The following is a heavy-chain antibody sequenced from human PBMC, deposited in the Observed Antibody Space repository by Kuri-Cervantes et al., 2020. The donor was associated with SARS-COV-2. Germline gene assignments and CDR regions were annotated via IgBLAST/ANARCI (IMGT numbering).Heavy chain of an antibody. J-gene: IGHJ2*01. CDR2: TTDDGTNK. Sequence: GGSLRLSCAASGFTFSSYAMRWVRQAPGKGLEWVAVTTDDGTNKYYADSVKGRFTISRDNSKNTLYLQMNSLRTEDTAVYYCARGFELLRDFALWGRGTLVTVSS. V-gene: IGHV3-30-3*01. CDR3: ARGFELLRDFAL. D-gene: IGHD1-7*01. CDR1: GFTFSSYA.